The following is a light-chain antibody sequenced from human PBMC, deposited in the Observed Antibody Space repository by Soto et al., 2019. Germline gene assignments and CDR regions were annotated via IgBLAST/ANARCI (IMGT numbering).Light chain of an antibody. CDR3: QQSYSTPIT. V-gene: IGKV1-39*01. J-gene: IGKJ5*01. CDR2: AAS. CDR1: QTISSW. Sequence: DIQMTQPTYPLSGSVGDRVTITCRASQTISSWLAWYQQKPGKAPNLLIYAASSLQSGVPSRFSGSGSGTDFTLTISSLQPEDFATYYCQQSYSTPITFGQGTRLEIK.